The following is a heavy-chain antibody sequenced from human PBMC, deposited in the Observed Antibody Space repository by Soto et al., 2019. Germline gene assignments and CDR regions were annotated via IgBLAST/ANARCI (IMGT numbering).Heavy chain of an antibody. CDR2: IYYSGST. V-gene: IGHV4-61*01. D-gene: IGHD1-26*01. CDR1: GGSVSSGSYY. J-gene: IGHJ4*02. Sequence: QVQLQESGPGLVKPSETLSLTCTVSGGSVSSGSYYWSWIRQPPGKGLEWIGYIYYSGSTNYNPSLKSRVTISVDTSKNQFSLKLSSVTAADTAVYYCARGGNVRQSCFWDAGMGYWGQGTLVTVSS. CDR3: ARGGNVRQSCFWDAGMGY.